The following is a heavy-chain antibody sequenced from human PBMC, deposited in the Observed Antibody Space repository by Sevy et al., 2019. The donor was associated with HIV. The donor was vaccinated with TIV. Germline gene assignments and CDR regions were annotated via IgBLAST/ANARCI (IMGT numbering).Heavy chain of an antibody. CDR2: IYSGEYT. Sequence: GGSLRLSCAASGFTVSSKYMSWVRQAPGKGLEWVSVIYSGEYTYYADSVKGRFTISRDISKNTLNLEMNNLRAEDTVIYYCATTSTPLYYYALDVRGQGTTVTVSS. J-gene: IGHJ6*02. V-gene: IGHV3-53*01. D-gene: IGHD1-26*01. CDR1: GFTVSSKY. CDR3: ATTSTPLYYYALDV.